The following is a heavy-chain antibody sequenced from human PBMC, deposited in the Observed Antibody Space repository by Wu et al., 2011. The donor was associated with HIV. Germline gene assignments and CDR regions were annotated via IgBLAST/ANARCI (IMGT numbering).Heavy chain of an antibody. V-gene: IGHV1-18*01. J-gene: IGHJ4*02. Sequence: QVQLVQSGAEVKKPGAVSEGRPARLQVILSPAMGSVGCDRPLDKALSGWHGSAVTMVTKSLAQKLQGRVTVTTDTSASTIYMELRSLRSDDTAFYYCARDTAVGTVGLDYWGQGTLVTVSS. CDR1: VILSPAMG. CDR2: SAVTMVT. D-gene: IGHD4-11*01. CDR3: ARDTAVGTVGLDY.